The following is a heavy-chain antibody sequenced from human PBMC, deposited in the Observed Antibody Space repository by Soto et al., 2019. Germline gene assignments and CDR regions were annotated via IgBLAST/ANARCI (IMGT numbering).Heavy chain of an antibody. CDR1: GGSFDGYY. D-gene: IGHD1-7*01. Sequence: SETLSLTCALYGGSFDGYYWSWIRQSPGKGLEWIGDIHHSGSTKYNPSLKSRVTLSVDTSKNQFSLKLSSVTAADTAVYYCARDVESKNTGTIGYFDYWGQGTLVTVSS. V-gene: IGHV4-34*01. J-gene: IGHJ4*02. CDR2: IHHSGST. CDR3: ARDVESKNTGTIGYFDY.